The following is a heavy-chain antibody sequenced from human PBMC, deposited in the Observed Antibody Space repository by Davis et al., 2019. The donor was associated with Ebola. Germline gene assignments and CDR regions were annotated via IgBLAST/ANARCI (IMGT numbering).Heavy chain of an antibody. CDR1: GYTFNTYG. D-gene: IGHD2-15*01. Sequence: ASVKVSCKASGYTFNTYGISWVRLAPGQGLEWMGWISGFNGNTNYAQKFQGRVTITTDTSTSTAYMELGSLRSDDTAVYYCARKGTLADIGDYHSFYGVDVWGQGTTVTVSS. V-gene: IGHV1-18*01. CDR3: ARKGTLADIGDYHSFYGVDV. J-gene: IGHJ6*02. CDR2: ISGFNGNT.